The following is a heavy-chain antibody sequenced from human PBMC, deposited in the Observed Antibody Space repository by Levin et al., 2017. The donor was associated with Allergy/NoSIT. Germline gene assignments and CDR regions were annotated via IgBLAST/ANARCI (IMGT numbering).Heavy chain of an antibody. CDR3: ARDFPFLAAAGVMAGEESNFDY. CDR2: ISAYNGNT. D-gene: IGHD6-13*01. J-gene: IGHJ4*02. Sequence: ASVKVSCKASGYTFTSYGISWVRQAPGQGLEWMGWISAYNGNTNYAQKLQGRVTMTTDTSTSTAYMELRSLRSDDTAVYYCARDFPFLAAAGVMAGEESNFDYWGQGTLVTVSS. CDR1: GYTFTSYG. V-gene: IGHV1-18*01.